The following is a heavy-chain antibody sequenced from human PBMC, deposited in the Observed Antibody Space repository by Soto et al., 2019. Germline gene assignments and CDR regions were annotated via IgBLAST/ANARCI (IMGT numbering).Heavy chain of an antibody. CDR3: ARESEDLTSNFDY. V-gene: IGHV3-21*06. CDR2: IGSTTNYI. Sequence: GGSLRLSCAASGFTYTRYSMNWVRQAPGKGLEWVSSIGSTTNYIYYGDSMKGRFTISRDNAKSSLYLEMNSLRAEDTAVYYCARESEDLTSNFDYWGQGTLVTVSS. CDR1: GFTYTRYS. J-gene: IGHJ4*02.